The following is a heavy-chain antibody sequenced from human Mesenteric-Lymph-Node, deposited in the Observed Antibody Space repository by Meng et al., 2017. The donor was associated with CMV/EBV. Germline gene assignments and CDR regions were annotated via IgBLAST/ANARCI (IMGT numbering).Heavy chain of an antibody. Sequence: GESLKISCAASGFTFSTYWMSWVRQAPGKGLEWVANIKEDGSRKYHVDSVKGRFTIPRDNARKSLYLQMDTLRAEDTAVYYCARERLGGVSAFEYWGQGTLVTVSS. CDR3: ARERLGGVSAFEY. D-gene: IGHD3-16*01. CDR1: GFTFSTYW. J-gene: IGHJ4*02. CDR2: IKEDGSRK. V-gene: IGHV3-7*01.